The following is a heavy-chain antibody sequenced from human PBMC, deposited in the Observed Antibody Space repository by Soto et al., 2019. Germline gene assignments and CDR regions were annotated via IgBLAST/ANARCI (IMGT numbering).Heavy chain of an antibody. Sequence: HLQLQESGSGLVKPSQTLSLTCDVSGDSISSGGYSWSWIRQPPGKGLEWIGYIYQSGSAYYNPSFKSRVTMSVDTSRNQFSLNLISVTAADTAVYFCARDGRGSGYHDYWGQGARVTVSS. D-gene: IGHD3-22*01. CDR3: ARDGRGSGYHDY. CDR2: IYQSGSA. V-gene: IGHV4-30-2*01. J-gene: IGHJ4*02. CDR1: GDSISSGGYS.